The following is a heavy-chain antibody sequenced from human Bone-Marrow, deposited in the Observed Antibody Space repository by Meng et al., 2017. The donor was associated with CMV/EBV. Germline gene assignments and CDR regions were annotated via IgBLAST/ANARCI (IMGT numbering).Heavy chain of an antibody. D-gene: IGHD3-10*01. J-gene: IGHJ5*02. V-gene: IGHV3-11*04. CDR1: GFTLSDYY. Sequence: GESLKISCAASGFTLSDYYMNWIRQAPGKGLEWVSYISNSGTTIFYGDSVKGRFTVSRDNAKNSLYLQMNSLRAEETAVYYCARGYYYGLGSSPRGDLWGQGTLVTVSS. CDR3: ARGYYYGLGSSPRGDL. CDR2: ISNSGTTI.